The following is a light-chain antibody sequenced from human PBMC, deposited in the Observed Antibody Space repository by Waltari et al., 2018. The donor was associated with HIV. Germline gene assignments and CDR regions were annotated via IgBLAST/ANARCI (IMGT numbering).Light chain of an antibody. CDR3: SSYTSFSPVL. CDR1: SSDVGTYSL. Sequence: QSALTPPASVSGSPGQSITISCTGSSSDVGTYSLVSWYQHHPGKAPKLMIYEGNKRPSGVSNRFAGSKSGNTASLTISGLQAEDEADYYCSSYTSFSPVLFGGGTKLTVL. CDR2: EGN. J-gene: IGLJ2*01. V-gene: IGLV2-23*03.